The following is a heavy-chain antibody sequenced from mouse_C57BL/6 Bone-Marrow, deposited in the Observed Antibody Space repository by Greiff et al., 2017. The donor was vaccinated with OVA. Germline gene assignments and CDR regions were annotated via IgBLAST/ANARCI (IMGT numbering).Heavy chain of an antibody. CDR1: GYTFTSYW. V-gene: IGHV1-69*01. Sequence: VQLQQPGAELVMPGASVKLSCKASGYTFTSYWMHWVKQRPGQGLEWIGEIDPSDSYINYNQKFKGKSTLTVDKSSSTAYMQRSSLTSEDSAVYDCARGHDCGGYDDAMDYWGQGTAVTVSS. CDR2: IDPSDSYI. J-gene: IGHJ4*01. D-gene: IGHD2-4*01. CDR3: ARGHDCGGYDDAMDY.